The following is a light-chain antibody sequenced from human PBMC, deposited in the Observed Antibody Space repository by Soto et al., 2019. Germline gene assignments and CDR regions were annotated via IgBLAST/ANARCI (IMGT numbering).Light chain of an antibody. CDR2: RAS. V-gene: IGKV3-20*01. CDR1: QSVSSDY. Sequence: MVLTQSPGTLSLSLGERATLSCRASQSVSSDYVAWYRQKPGQVPTVLIYRASTRATGIPDRFSGSGSGTDFTLTISRVEPEDFAVYYCQQYGSSPLTFGGGTKVDNK. J-gene: IGKJ4*01. CDR3: QQYGSSPLT.